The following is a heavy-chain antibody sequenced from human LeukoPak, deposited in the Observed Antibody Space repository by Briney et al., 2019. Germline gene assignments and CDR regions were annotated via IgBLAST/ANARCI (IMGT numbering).Heavy chain of an antibody. CDR1: GFTFSAYT. J-gene: IGHJ4*02. V-gene: IGHV3-64*04. Sequence: GGSLRLSCSVSGFTFSAYTMHWVRQAPGRGLQYVSSISTNGGKTYYADSVKGRFTISRDNSKNTLFLQMNSLRAEDTAVYYCARDRYDILTGYYMYFDYWGQGSLVTVSS. CDR2: ISTNGGKT. D-gene: IGHD3-9*01. CDR3: ARDRYDILTGYYMYFDY.